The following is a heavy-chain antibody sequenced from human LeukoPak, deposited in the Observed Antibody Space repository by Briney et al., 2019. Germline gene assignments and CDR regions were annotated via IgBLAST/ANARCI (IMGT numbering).Heavy chain of an antibody. J-gene: IGHJ4*02. Sequence: GGSLRLSCAASGFIFSDYEMNWVRQAPGKGLEWVSYITDSSSSIYYEDSVKGRFTISRDNAKNTLYLQMNSLRAEDTAVYYCTRTFGGFDYWGQGTLVTVSS. CDR3: TRTFGGFDY. V-gene: IGHV3-48*03. CDR1: GFIFSDYE. CDR2: ITDSSSSI. D-gene: IGHD4-23*01.